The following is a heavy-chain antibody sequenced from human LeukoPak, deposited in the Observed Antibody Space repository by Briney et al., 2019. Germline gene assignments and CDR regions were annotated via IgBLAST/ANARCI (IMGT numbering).Heavy chain of an antibody. J-gene: IGHJ3*02. D-gene: IGHD3-22*01. Sequence: SETLSLTCTVSGGSISSYYWSWLRQPPGKGLEWIGYIYYSGSTNYNPSLNSRVTISVTTSKTHFSLKLSSVTAADTAVYYCARVRTTITMIVVGLPEGAFDIWGQGTMVTVSS. CDR2: IYYSGST. CDR3: ARVRTTITMIVVGLPEGAFDI. V-gene: IGHV4-59*01. CDR1: GGSISSYY.